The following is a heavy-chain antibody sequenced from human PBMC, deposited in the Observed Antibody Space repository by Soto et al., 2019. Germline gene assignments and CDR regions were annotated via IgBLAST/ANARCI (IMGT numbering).Heavy chain of an antibody. J-gene: IGHJ3*02. CDR1: EYSFTSYW. D-gene: IGHD3-22*01. CDR2: IDPSDSYT. Sequence: CLKRSCTLSEYSFTSYWIIWVLQSPGKGLEWMGRIDPSDSYTNYSPSFQGHVTISADKSISTAYLQWSSLKASDTAMYYCARRHYYDSSGYSGDAFDIWGQGTMVTVSS. V-gene: IGHV5-10-1*01. CDR3: ARRHYYDSSGYSGDAFDI.